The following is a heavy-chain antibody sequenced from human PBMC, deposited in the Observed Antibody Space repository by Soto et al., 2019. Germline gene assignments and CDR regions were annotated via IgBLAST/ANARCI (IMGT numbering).Heavy chain of an antibody. Sequence: QVQLVQSGAEVKNPGASVKVSCKASGYTFTSFYIHWVRQAPGQGLELMAIINPNGGSTNYAQNLQGSVTLTRDTPANTVYMELSSLRSEDTAVYYCARGITSGDYWGQGTLVTVSS. V-gene: IGHV1-46*01. D-gene: IGHD1-20*01. CDR1: GYTFTSFY. J-gene: IGHJ4*02. CDR2: INPNGGST. CDR3: ARGITSGDY.